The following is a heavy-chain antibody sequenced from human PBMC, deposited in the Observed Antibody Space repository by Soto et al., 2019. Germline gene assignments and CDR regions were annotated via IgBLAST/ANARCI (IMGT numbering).Heavy chain of an antibody. J-gene: IGHJ3*02. CDR1: GFTFSSYG. CDR2: IWYDGSNK. CDR3: ARHQPYYYDSSGYSSAFDI. D-gene: IGHD3-22*01. Sequence: QVQLVESGGGVVQPGRSLRLSCAASGFTFSSYGMHWVRQAPGKGLEWVAVIWYDGSNKYYADSVKGRFTISRDNSKNTLYLQRNSLRAEDTAVYYCARHQPYYYDSSGYSSAFDIWGQGTMVTVSS. V-gene: IGHV3-33*01.